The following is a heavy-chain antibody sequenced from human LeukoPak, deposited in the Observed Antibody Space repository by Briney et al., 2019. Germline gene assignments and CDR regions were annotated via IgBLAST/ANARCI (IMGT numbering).Heavy chain of an antibody. V-gene: IGHV3-48*03. CDR2: ISTSGSTI. CDR3: ARDGPAYSFEY. D-gene: IGHD2-21*01. CDR1: GFIFSTYE. Sequence: GGSLRLSCAASGFIFSTYEMHWVRQAPGKGLEWVSYISTSGSTICYADSVKGRFTFSRDNARNSLFLQMNRLRAEDTAVYYCARDGPAYSFEYWGQGTLVTVSS. J-gene: IGHJ4*02.